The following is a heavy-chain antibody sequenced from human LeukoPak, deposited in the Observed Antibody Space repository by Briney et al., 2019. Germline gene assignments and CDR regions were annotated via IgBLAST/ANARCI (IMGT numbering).Heavy chain of an antibody. V-gene: IGHV3-15*01. D-gene: IGHD3-22*01. J-gene: IGHJ4*02. CDR3: SYYYDSSGYVDY. Sequence: GGSLRLSCAASGFTFSDAWMNWVRQAPGKGLEWVGRIKSKADGGTIDYAAPVKGRFTISRDDSKNTVYMQMNSLKTEDIAVYYCSYYYDSSGYVDYWGQGTLVTVSS. CDR1: GFTFSDAW. CDR2: IKSKADGGTI.